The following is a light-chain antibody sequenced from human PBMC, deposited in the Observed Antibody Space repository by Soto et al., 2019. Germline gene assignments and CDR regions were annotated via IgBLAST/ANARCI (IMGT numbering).Light chain of an antibody. CDR3: QQGSSAPVT. CDR1: QSIRNY. J-gene: IGKJ5*01. V-gene: IGKV1-39*01. Sequence: DIQMTQSPSSLSASVGDRVTITCRASQSIRNYLNWYQQKPGKAPKLLIYEASTLESGVPSRFSGGGSGTDFTLTLSSLQPEDLATYYCQQGSSAPVTFGQGTRLEIK. CDR2: EAS.